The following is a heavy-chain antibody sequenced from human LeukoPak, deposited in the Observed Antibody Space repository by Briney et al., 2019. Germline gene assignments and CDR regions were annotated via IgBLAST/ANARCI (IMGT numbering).Heavy chain of an antibody. CDR2: IYYSGST. Sequence: PSETLSLTCTVSGGSISSSSYYWGWIRQPPGNGLEWIGSIYYSGSTYYNPSLKSRVTISVDTSKNQFSLKLSSVTAADTAVYYCARQGRYSYGQGYWGQGTLVTVSS. CDR3: ARQGRYSYGQGY. V-gene: IGHV4-39*01. D-gene: IGHD5-18*01. J-gene: IGHJ4*02. CDR1: GGSISSSSYY.